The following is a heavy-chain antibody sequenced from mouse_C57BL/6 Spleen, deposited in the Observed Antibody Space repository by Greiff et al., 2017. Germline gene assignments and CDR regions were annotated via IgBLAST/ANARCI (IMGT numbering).Heavy chain of an antibody. J-gene: IGHJ3*01. CDR3: ARGDYYGSSYAWFAY. V-gene: IGHV1-81*01. Sequence: QVQLQQSGAELARPGASVKLSCKASGYTFTSYGISWVKQRTGQGLEWIGEIYPRSGNTYYNEKFKGKATLTADKSSSTAYMELRSLTSEYSAVYFCARGDYYGSSYAWFAYWGQGTLVTVSA. CDR2: IYPRSGNT. D-gene: IGHD1-1*01. CDR1: GYTFTSYG.